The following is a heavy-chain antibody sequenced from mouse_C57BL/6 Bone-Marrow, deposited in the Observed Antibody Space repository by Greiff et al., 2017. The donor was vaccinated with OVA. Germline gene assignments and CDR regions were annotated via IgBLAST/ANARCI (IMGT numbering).Heavy chain of an antibody. CDR1: GFNIKDDY. Sequence: VQLQQSGAELVRPGASVKLSCTASGFNIKDDYMHWVKQRPEQGLEWIGWIDPENGDTEYASKFQGKATITADTSSNTAYLQLSSLTSEDTAVYYCTYYYGSSYGGFDYWGQGTTLTVSS. CDR3: TYYYGSSYGGFDY. CDR2: IDPENGDT. V-gene: IGHV14-4*01. J-gene: IGHJ2*01. D-gene: IGHD1-1*01.